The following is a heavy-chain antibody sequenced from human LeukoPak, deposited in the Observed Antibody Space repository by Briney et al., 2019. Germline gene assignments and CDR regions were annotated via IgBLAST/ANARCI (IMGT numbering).Heavy chain of an antibody. D-gene: IGHD5-24*01. V-gene: IGHV1-2*02. CDR1: GYTFTGYY. Sequence: ASVKVSYKASGYTFTGYYMHWVRQAPGQGLEWMGWINPNSGGTNYAQKFQGRVTMTRDTSVSTAYMELSRLRSDDTAVYYCARGRKRWLQLLFVYYGMDVWGQGTTVTVSS. CDR3: ARGRKRWLQLLFVYYGMDV. CDR2: INPNSGGT. J-gene: IGHJ6*02.